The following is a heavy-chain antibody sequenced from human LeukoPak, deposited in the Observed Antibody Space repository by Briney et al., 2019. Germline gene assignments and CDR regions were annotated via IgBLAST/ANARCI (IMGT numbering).Heavy chain of an antibody. V-gene: IGHV3-66*01. CDR1: GFTVSSNY. CDR2: IYSGGST. D-gene: IGHD3-22*01. Sequence: GGSLRLSCAASGFTVSSNYMSWVRQAPGKGLEWVSVIYSGGSTYYADSVKGRFTISRDNSKNTLYLQMNSLRAEDTAVYYCARSPYYYGSSGYLIWGQGTLVTVSS. CDR3: ARSPYYYGSSGYLI. J-gene: IGHJ4*02.